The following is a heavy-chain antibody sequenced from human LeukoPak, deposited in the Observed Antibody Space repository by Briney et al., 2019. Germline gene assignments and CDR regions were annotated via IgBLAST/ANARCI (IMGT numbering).Heavy chain of an antibody. CDR3: VRESPYGSGSYYHETWFDP. Sequence: RGSLRLSCAASGFTFSNSDMNWVHQAPGKGLEWVSGVSWNGSRTHYADSVKGRFIISRDNSRNTLYLQTNSLRAEDTAVYYCVRESPYGSGSYYHETWFDPWGQGTLVTVSS. CDR2: VSWNGSRT. CDR1: GFTFSNSD. J-gene: IGHJ5*02. D-gene: IGHD3-10*01. V-gene: IGHV3-35*01.